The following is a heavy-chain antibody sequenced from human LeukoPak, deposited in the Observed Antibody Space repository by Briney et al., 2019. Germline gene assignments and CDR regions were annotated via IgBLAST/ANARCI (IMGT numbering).Heavy chain of an antibody. CDR1: GGSVSSGSYY. V-gene: IGHV4-61*01. CDR3: AISTAKGGVDLDY. CDR2: IYYSGST. Sequence: SETLSLTCTVSGGSVSSGSYYWSWIRQPPGKGLEWIGYIYYSGSTNYNPSLKSRVTISVDTSKNQFSLKLSSVSAADTAVYYCAISTAKGGVDLDYWGQGTLVTVSS. D-gene: IGHD3-16*01. J-gene: IGHJ4*02.